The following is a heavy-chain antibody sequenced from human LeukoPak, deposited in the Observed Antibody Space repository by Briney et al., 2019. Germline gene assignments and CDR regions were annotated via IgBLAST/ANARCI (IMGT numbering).Heavy chain of an antibody. CDR3: ARADYDTSASTRKQIDY. J-gene: IGHJ4*02. V-gene: IGHV1-8*01. Sequence: ASVKVSCKASGCSFTNYDINWVRQATGQGLEWMGWMNPNSGNTAYAQKFQGRATMTRNTSISTAYMELSSLKSEDTAVYFCARADYDTSASTRKQIDYWGQGTLVTVSS. CDR1: GCSFTNYD. CDR2: MNPNSGNT. D-gene: IGHD3-22*01.